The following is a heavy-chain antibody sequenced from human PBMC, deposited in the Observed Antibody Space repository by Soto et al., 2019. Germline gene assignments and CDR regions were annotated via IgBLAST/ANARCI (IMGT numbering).Heavy chain of an antibody. Sequence: TXXTLSLPCAVHGGSFSGYYWRWILQPPGKGLEWIGEINHSGSTNYNPSLKSRVTISVDTSKNQFSLKLSSVTAEDTAVYYCARGEDSSGWYNWFDPWGQGTPVTVSS. V-gene: IGHV4-34*01. J-gene: IGHJ5*02. CDR3: ARGEDSSGWYNWFDP. CDR1: GGSFSGYY. CDR2: INHSGST. D-gene: IGHD6-19*01.